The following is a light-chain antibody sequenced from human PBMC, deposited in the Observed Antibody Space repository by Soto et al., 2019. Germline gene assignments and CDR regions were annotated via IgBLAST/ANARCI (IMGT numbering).Light chain of an antibody. CDR2: AAS. V-gene: IGKV1-6*01. CDR3: LQDYSYPRT. CDR1: PAIRNE. J-gene: IGKJ1*01. Sequence: AIQMTQSPSSLSASVGDRVTITCRASPAIRNELGWYQHKPGRAPNLLVSAASTLQSGDPSRFSGSGSGSDFTLTISSLQSQDFASYYCLQDYSYPRTFGQGTTVEIK.